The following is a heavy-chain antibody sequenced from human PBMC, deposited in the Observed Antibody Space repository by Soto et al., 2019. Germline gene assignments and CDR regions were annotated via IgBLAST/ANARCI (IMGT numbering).Heavy chain of an antibody. V-gene: IGHV3-23*01. CDR3: AKERATTTALEY. CDR2: ITDNGGST. Sequence: PGGSVRLSCAASGFTFSRDGMSWVRQAPGKGLEWVSLITDNGGSTYYAYSVRGRFTISRANTNNTLFLQMNSLRAEYTAVYYCAKERATTTALEYGGQGALVTVSS. J-gene: IGHJ4*02. CDR1: GFTFSRDG. D-gene: IGHD4-17*01.